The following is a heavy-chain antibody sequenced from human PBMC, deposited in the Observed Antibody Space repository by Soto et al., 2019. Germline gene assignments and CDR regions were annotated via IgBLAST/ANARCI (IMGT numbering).Heavy chain of an antibody. Sequence: ASVKVSCKASGYTFTSYGISWVRQAPGQGLEWKGRISAYNVNTNFAQRLKGGVTMTTDTSTSTALMDLGGLSFDERAVFFFAGGGDPWSLGFCSGGSGYSGSEGWFDPWGQGTLVTSPQ. D-gene: IGHD2-15*01. CDR1: GYTFTSYG. V-gene: IGHV1-18*01. CDR2: ISAYNVNT. CDR3: AGGGDPWSLGFCSGGSGYSGSEGWFDP. J-gene: IGHJ5*02.